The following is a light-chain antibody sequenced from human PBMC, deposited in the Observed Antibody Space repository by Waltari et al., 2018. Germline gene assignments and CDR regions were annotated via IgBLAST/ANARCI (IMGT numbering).Light chain of an antibody. V-gene: IGKV1-39*01. CDR1: QSISSY. CDR2: AAS. J-gene: IGKJ1*01. CDR3: QQSYITPPWT. Sequence: DIQMTQSPSSLSASVGDRVTITCRASQSISSYLNWYQQKPGKAPKLLIYAASYLQSGVPWRFSGSGSGTDFTLTISSLQPEDFETYYCQQSYITPPWTFGQGTKVDIK.